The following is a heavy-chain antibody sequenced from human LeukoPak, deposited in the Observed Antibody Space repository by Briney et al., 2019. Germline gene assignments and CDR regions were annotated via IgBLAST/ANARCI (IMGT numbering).Heavy chain of an antibody. D-gene: IGHD3-22*01. CDR1: GYTFTSYG. CDR3: ARDGARITMIVVVNPPSMAPDY. CDR2: ISAYNGNT. J-gene: IGHJ4*02. V-gene: IGHV1-18*01. Sequence: ASVKVSCKASGYTFTSYGISRVRQAPGQGLEWMGWISAYNGNTNYAQKLQGRVTMTTDTSTSTAYMELRSLRSDDTAVYYCARDGARITMIVVVNPPSMAPDYWGQGTLVTVSS.